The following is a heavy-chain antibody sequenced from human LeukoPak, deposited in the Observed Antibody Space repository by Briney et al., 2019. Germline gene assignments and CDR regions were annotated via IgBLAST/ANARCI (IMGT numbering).Heavy chain of an antibody. D-gene: IGHD3-22*01. V-gene: IGHV3-30*04. CDR2: ISYDGSNK. J-gene: IGHJ5*02. Sequence: GGSLRLSCAASGFTFSSYAMHWVRQAPGKGLEWVAVISYDGSNKYYADSVKGRFTISRDNSKNTLYLQMNSLRAEDTAVYYCARDNFYDSSGYSGPWGQGTLVTVSS. CDR1: GFTFSSYA. CDR3: ARDNFYDSSGYSGP.